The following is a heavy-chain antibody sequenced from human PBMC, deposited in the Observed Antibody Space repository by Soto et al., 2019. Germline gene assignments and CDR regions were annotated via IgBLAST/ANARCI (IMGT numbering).Heavy chain of an antibody. CDR1: GYTLTELS. Sequence: ASVKVSCKVSGYTLTELSMHWVRQAPGKGLEWMGGFDRQDGETLYAQRFQGRVTMTEDTSTDTAYMELSSLRSEDSSMYYCAAGARDAFDIWGQGTLVTVSS. D-gene: IGHD4-17*01. J-gene: IGHJ3*02. CDR2: FDRQDGET. CDR3: AAGARDAFDI. V-gene: IGHV1-24*01.